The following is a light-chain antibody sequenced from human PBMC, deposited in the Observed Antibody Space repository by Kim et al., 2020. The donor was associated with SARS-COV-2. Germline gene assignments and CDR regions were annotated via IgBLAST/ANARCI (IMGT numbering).Light chain of an antibody. Sequence: ENVLTQSPGTLSLSPGERATLSCRADQSVSSNFLAWYQQKAGQAPRLLIYSASSRASGIPDRFSGSGSGTDFTLTITTLEPEDFAVYYCHQYGTSPETFGQGTKVEIK. V-gene: IGKV3-20*01. CDR2: SAS. CDR3: HQYGTSPET. J-gene: IGKJ1*01. CDR1: QSVSSNF.